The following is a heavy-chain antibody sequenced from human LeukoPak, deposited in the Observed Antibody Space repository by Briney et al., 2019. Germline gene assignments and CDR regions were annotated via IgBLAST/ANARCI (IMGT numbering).Heavy chain of an antibody. Sequence: ASVKVSCKTSGYVFSGYYIHWVRQAPGQGLEWMGWINPNSGDTNYAQKLQGKVTLTRDKSISTVYMELNGLRADDTAIYYCTRVFGGYSLKYFQNWGQGSLVTVSS. V-gene: IGHV1-2*02. CDR2: INPNSGDT. J-gene: IGHJ1*01. D-gene: IGHD4-23*01. CDR1: GYVFSGYY. CDR3: TRVFGGYSLKYFQN.